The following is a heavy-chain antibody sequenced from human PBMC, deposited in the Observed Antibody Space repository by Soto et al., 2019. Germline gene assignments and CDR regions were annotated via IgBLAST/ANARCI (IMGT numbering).Heavy chain of an antibody. CDR1: GYTFTSYD. V-gene: IGHV1-8*01. Sequence: QVQLVQSGAEVKKPGASVKVSCKASGYTFTSYDINWVRQATGQGLEWMGWMNPNSGNTGYAQKFQGRVTMTRNTSISTAYMELSSLRSEDTAVYYCARDHTEGITIFGGGFEHWGQGTLVTVSS. J-gene: IGHJ5*02. D-gene: IGHD3-3*01. CDR3: ARDHTEGITIFGGGFEH. CDR2: MNPNSGNT.